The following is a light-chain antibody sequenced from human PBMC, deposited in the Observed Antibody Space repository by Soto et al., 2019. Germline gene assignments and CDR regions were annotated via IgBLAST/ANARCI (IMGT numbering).Light chain of an antibody. CDR2: DAS. V-gene: IGKV3-11*01. Sequence: EIVVSHCLPTLSLYPGERATLSCRASQIVSSYLASYQQKPGQAPTLLIYDASNTATGIPARFSGSGSGTAFTPPTSSLQPEDFAVSYCQPRSNWPPWTFGQGTKVDIK. CDR3: QPRSNWPPWT. J-gene: IGKJ1*01. CDR1: QIVSSY.